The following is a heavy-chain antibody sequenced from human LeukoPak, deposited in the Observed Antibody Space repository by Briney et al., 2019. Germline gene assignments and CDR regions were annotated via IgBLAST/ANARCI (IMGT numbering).Heavy chain of an antibody. Sequence: GGSLRLSCAASGFTFSSYSMNWVRQAPGKGLEWVSSISSSSSYIYYADSVKGRFTISRDNAKNSQYLQMNSLRAEDTAVYYCARTGIGIAVAGYFDYWGQGTLVTVSS. J-gene: IGHJ4*02. CDR3: ARTGIGIAVAGYFDY. D-gene: IGHD6-19*01. V-gene: IGHV3-21*01. CDR1: GFTFSSYS. CDR2: ISSSSSYI.